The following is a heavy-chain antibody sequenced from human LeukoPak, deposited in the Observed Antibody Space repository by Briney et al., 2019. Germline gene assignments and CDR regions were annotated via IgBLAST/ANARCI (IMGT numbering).Heavy chain of an antibody. CDR2: ISGSGGST. V-gene: IGHV3-23*01. D-gene: IGHD3-10*01. CDR1: GFTFSSYG. Sequence: GGSLRLSCAASGFTFSSYGMSWVRQAPGKGLEWVSAISGSGGSTYYADSVKGRFTISRDNAKNTLYLQMNSLRAEDTAVYYCARVRVRGVIIIPYYFDYWGQGTLVTVSS. CDR3: ARVRVRGVIIIPYYFDY. J-gene: IGHJ4*02.